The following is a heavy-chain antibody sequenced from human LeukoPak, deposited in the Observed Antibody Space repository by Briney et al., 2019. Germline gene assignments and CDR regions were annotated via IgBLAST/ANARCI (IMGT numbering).Heavy chain of an antibody. J-gene: IGHJ5*02. D-gene: IGHD5-12*01. CDR2: IYQSGST. Sequence: SETLSHTCAVSGGSISSGGYSWSWIRQPPGKGLEWIGYIYQSGSTYYNPSLKSRATISVDRSKNQFSLKLSSVTAADTAVYYCVRGSGYDPNWFDPWGQGTLVTVSS. CDR3: VRGSGYDPNWFDP. V-gene: IGHV4-30-2*01. CDR1: GGSISSGGYS.